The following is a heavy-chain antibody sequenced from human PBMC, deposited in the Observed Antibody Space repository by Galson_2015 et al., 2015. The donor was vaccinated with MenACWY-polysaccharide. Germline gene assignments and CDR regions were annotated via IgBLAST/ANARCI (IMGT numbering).Heavy chain of an antibody. Sequence: SCKASGYTFPGYYIHWVRQAPGQGLEWMGRINPNSGGTNYVQKFQGRITMTRDTSISTAYMELSRLRSDDTAVYYCARGGYPDYFDYWGQGTLVTVSS. CDR2: INPNSGGT. CDR1: GYTFPGYY. V-gene: IGHV1-2*06. D-gene: IGHD1-26*01. CDR3: ARGGYPDYFDY. J-gene: IGHJ4*02.